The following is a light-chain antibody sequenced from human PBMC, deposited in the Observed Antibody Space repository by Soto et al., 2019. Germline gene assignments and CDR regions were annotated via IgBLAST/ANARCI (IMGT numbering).Light chain of an antibody. Sequence: EIVLTQSPGTLSLSPGERATLSCRASQSVSSSYLAWYQQKPGQAPRLLIYGASSRATGIPDRFSGSGSGTDFTLTISRLAPEDVAVYYCQQYGSSPPLTFGPGTKVYIK. CDR1: QSVSSSY. CDR3: QQYGSSPPLT. V-gene: IGKV3-20*01. CDR2: GAS. J-gene: IGKJ3*01.